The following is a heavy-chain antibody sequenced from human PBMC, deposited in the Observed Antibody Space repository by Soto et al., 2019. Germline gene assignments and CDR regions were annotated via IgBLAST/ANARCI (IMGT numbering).Heavy chain of an antibody. J-gene: IGHJ5*02. CDR1: GGTFSSYT. D-gene: IGHD3-16*02. CDR3: ALDPVYDYIWGRYRSQA. V-gene: IGHV1-69*02. Sequence: SVKVSCKASGGTFSSYTISWVRQAPGRGLEWMGRIIPILGIANYAQKFQGRVTITADKSTSTAYMELSSLRSEDTAVYYCALDPVYDYIWGRYRSQAWRQGTLVTVSS. CDR2: IIPILGIA.